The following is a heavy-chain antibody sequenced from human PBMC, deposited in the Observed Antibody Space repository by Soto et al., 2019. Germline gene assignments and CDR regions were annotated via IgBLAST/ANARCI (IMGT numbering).Heavy chain of an antibody. CDR2: IYYSGST. V-gene: IGHV4-59*01. J-gene: IGHJ4*02. CDR3: ARGDFWSGYSSFDY. D-gene: IGHD3-3*01. CDR1: GGSISSYY. Sequence: NPSETLSLTCTVSGGSISSYYWSWIRQPPGKGLEWIGYIYYSGSTNYNPSLKMRVTISVDTSKNQFSLKLSSVTAADTAVYYCARGDFWSGYSSFDYWGQGTLVTVSS.